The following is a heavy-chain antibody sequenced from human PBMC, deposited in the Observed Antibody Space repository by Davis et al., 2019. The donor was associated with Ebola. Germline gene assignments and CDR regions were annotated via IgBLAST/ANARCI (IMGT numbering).Heavy chain of an antibody. V-gene: IGHV6-1*01. CDR2: TYYNSKWFN. CDR1: GDSVSSNSGA. D-gene: IGHD3-22*01. J-gene: IGHJ4*02. Sequence: HSQTLSLTCAISGDSVSSNSGAWNWIRQSPSRGLEWLGRTYYNSKWFNDYAVSVKSRITINPDTSKNQFSLQLNSVTPEDTAVYYCARGEADDSSGSYHTSPDYWGQGTLVTVSS. CDR3: ARGEADDSSGSYHTSPDY.